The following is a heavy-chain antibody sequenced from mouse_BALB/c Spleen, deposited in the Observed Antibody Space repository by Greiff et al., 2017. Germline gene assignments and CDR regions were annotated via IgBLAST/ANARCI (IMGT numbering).Heavy chain of an antibody. V-gene: IGHV2-9*02. Sequence: VQLQQSGPGLVAPSQSLSITCTVSGFSLTSYGVHWVRQPPGKGLEWLGVIWAGGSTNYNSALMSRLSISKDNSKSQVFLKMNSLQTDDTAMYYCARDRGIRRVDYFDYWGQGTTLTVSS. J-gene: IGHJ2*01. CDR2: IWAGGST. CDR1: GFSLTSYG. D-gene: IGHD2-12*01. CDR3: ARDRGIRRVDYFDY.